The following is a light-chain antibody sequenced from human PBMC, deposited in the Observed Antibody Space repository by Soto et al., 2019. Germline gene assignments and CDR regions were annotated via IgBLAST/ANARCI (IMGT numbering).Light chain of an antibody. J-gene: IGKJ3*01. V-gene: IGKV3-20*01. CDR1: QSVGSS. CDR3: QQYGSAPFT. Sequence: EIVLTQSPGTLSLSPGERAALSCRASQSVGSSLSWYQQKPGQAPRLLIYDASSRATGIPDRISGSGSGTDSTLTISRLEPEDFAVYYCQQYGSAPFTFGPGTKVDIK. CDR2: DAS.